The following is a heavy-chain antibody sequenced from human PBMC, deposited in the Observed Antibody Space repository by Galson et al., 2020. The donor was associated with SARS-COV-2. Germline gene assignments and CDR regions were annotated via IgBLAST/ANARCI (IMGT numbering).Heavy chain of an antibody. CDR3: ARVRLPLFGVVIDTIIWFDP. J-gene: IGHJ5*02. CDR2: IYYSGST. CDR1: GGSISSSSYY. V-gene: IGHV4-39*07. Sequence: SETLSLTCTVSGGSISSSSYYWGWIRQPPGKGLEWIGSIYYSGSTYYNPSLKSRVTISVDTSKNQFSLKLSSVTAADTAVYYCARVRLPLFGVVIDTIIWFDPWGQGTLVTVSS. D-gene: IGHD3-3*01.